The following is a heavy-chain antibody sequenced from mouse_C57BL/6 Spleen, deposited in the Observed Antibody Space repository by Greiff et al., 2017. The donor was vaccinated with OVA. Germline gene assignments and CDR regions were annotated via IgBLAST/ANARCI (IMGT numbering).Heavy chain of an antibody. Sequence: DVQLQESGPGLVKPSQSLSLTCSVTGYSITSGYYWNWIRQFPGNKLEWMGYISYDGSNNYNPSLKNRISITRDTSKNQFFLKLNSVTTEDTATYYCARDSFITTAGGYWGQGTTLTVSS. CDR2: ISYDGSN. V-gene: IGHV3-6*01. CDR3: ARDSFITTAGGY. J-gene: IGHJ2*01. CDR1: GYSITSGYY. D-gene: IGHD1-1*01.